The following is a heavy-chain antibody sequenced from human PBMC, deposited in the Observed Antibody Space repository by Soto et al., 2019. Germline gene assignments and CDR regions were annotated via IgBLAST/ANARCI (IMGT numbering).Heavy chain of an antibody. V-gene: IGHV1-69*13. Sequence: SVKVSCKASGGTFSSYAISWVRQAPGQGLEWMGGIIPIFGTANYAQKFQGRVTITADESTSTAYMELSSLRSEDTAVYYCARHTSRSSGPIDTWGQGTLVTVSS. J-gene: IGHJ5*02. CDR3: ARHTSRSSGPIDT. D-gene: IGHD6-25*01. CDR2: IIPIFGTA. CDR1: GGTFSSYA.